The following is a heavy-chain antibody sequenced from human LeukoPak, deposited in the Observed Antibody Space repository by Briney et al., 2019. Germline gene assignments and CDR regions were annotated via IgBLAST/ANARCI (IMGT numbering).Heavy chain of an antibody. J-gene: IGHJ3*02. CDR3: ARARGYSSSWYSNRDAFDI. D-gene: IGHD6-13*01. CDR2: ISGSGGST. Sequence: GGSLRLSCAASGFTFSSYAMSWVRQAPGKGLEWVSAISGSGGSTYYADSVKGRFTISRDNSKNTLYLQMNSLRAEDTAVYYCARARGYSSSWYSNRDAFDIWGQGTMVTVSS. V-gene: IGHV3-23*01. CDR1: GFTFSSYA.